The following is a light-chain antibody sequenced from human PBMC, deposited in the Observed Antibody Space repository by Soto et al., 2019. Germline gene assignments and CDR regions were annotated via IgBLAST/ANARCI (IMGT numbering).Light chain of an antibody. CDR3: QHYNSLPLT. V-gene: IGKV1-33*01. CDR2: DAS. Sequence: DIQMTQSPSSLSASVGDRVTITCQASQDISNYLNWYQQKPGKAPKLLIYDASNLETGVPSRFSGSGSGTHFTFTINSLQPEDIAAYFCQHYNSLPLTFGQRTKVEIK. J-gene: IGKJ1*01. CDR1: QDISNY.